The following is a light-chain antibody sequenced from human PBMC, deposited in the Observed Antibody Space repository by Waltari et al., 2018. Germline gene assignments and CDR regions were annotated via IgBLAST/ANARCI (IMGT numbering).Light chain of an antibody. V-gene: IGKV1-9*01. J-gene: IGKJ1*01. CDR2: AAS. CDR1: HGISSY. CDR3: QQLDNYPWT. Sequence: ASVGDRLTITCRASHGISSYLAWYQQKPGRVPKLLIQAASTLQSGVPSRFSGSGSGTEFTLTISSLQPEDFATYYCQQLDNYPWTFGQGTKVEIK.